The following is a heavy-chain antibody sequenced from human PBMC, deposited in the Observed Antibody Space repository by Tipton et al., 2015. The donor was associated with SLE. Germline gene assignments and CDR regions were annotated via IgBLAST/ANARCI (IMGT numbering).Heavy chain of an antibody. CDR2: AYYSGTT. CDR1: TGDY. Sequence: TGDYWSWIRQPPGKGLEWIGTAYYSGTTYYNPSLKSRVTISVDTSKNQFSLKLSSLTAADTAVYFCARHGTNGYCSGGSCSPGAWFDPWGQGTLVTVSS. V-gene: IGHV4-38-2*01. CDR3: ARHGTNGYCSGGSCSPGAWFDP. D-gene: IGHD2-15*01. J-gene: IGHJ5*02.